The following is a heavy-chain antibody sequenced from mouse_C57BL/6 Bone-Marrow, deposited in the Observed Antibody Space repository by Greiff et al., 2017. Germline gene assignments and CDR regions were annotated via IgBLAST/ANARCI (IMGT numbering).Heavy chain of an antibody. CDR3: ARIGLDYYGSKAY. J-gene: IGHJ3*01. CDR1: GYTFTSYG. CDR2: IYPRSGNT. Sequence: QVQLQQSGAELARPGASVKLSCKASGYTFTSYGISWVKQRTGQGLEWIGEIYPRSGNTYYNEKFKGKATLTADKSSSTAYMELRSLTSEDSAVYVCARIGLDYYGSKAYWGQGTLVTVSA. V-gene: IGHV1-81*01. D-gene: IGHD1-1*01.